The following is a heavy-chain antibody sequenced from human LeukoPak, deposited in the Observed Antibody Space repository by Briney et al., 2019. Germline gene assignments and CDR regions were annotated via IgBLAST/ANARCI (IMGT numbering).Heavy chain of an antibody. Sequence: GGSLRLSCAASGFTFSNYNMNWVRQAPGKGLEWISYISSSTSTRYYADSVKGRFTISRDNAKNSLFLQMNSLRAEDTAVYYCARDQAAAGALPFDYWGQGTLVTVSS. V-gene: IGHV3-48*04. D-gene: IGHD6-13*01. CDR1: GFTFSNYN. J-gene: IGHJ4*02. CDR3: ARDQAAAGALPFDY. CDR2: ISSSTSTR.